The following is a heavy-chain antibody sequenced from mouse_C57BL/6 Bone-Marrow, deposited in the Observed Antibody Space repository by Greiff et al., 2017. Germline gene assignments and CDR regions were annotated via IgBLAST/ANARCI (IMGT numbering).Heavy chain of an antibody. Sequence: QVQLQQSGAELVRPGTSVKLSCKASGYTFTSYWMHWVKQRPGQGLEWIGVIDPSDSYTNYNQKFKGKATLTVDTSSSSAYMKLSSLTSEDSAVYYCASYEGWLLQVDYWGQGTTLTVSS. D-gene: IGHD2-3*01. CDR1: GYTFTSYW. V-gene: IGHV1-59*01. CDR3: ASYEGWLLQVDY. J-gene: IGHJ2*01. CDR2: IDPSDSYT.